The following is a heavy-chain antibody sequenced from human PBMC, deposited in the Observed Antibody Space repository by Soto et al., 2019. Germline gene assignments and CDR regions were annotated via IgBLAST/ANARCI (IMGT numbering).Heavy chain of an antibody. D-gene: IGHD3-9*01. Sequence: GASVKVSCKASGGTFSSYAISWVRQAPGQGLEWMGGIIPIFGTANYAQKFQGRVTITADESTSTAYMELSSLRSEDTAVYYCARDTHYDILTGYYYYFDYWGQGTLVTVSS. CDR2: IIPIFGTA. CDR1: GGTFSSYA. CDR3: ARDTHYDILTGYYYYFDY. J-gene: IGHJ4*02. V-gene: IGHV1-69*13.